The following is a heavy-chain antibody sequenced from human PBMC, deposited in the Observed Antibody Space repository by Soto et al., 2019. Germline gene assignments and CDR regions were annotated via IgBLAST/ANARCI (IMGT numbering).Heavy chain of an antibody. Sequence: GGSLRLSCAASGFTFSSYAMSWVRQAPGKGLEWVSAISGSGGRTYYADSVKGRFTISRDNSKNTLYLQMNSLRAEDTAVYYCAKRPQAIYNSWEFDYWGQGTLVTVSS. CDR2: ISGSGGRT. D-gene: IGHD6-13*01. CDR3: AKRPQAIYNSWEFDY. V-gene: IGHV3-23*01. CDR1: GFTFSSYA. J-gene: IGHJ4*02.